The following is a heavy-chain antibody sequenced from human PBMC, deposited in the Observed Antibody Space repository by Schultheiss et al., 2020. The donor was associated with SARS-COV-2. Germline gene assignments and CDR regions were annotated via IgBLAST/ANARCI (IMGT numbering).Heavy chain of an antibody. V-gene: IGHV4-59*01. J-gene: IGHJ4*02. CDR1: GGSISSYY. D-gene: IGHD3-22*01. CDR3: ARGRYPYDSSGYYSTGFDY. CDR2: IYYSGST. Sequence: SETLSLTCTVSGGSISSYYWSWIRQPPGKGLEWIGYIYYSGSTNYNPSLKSRVTMSVDTSKNQFSLKLSSVTAADTAVYYCARGRYPYDSSGYYSTGFDYWGQGTLVTVSS.